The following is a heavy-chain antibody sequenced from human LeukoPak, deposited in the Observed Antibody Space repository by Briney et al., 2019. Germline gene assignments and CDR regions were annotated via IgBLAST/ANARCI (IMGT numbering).Heavy chain of an antibody. CDR2: IGTAGDT. CDR1: GFTFSSHD. CDR3: AREALSGGPFDL. Sequence: GGSLRLSCAASGFTFSSHDMPWVRQATGKGLEWVSAIGTAGDTYYPGSVKGRFTISRENAKNSLYLQMNSLRAGDTAVYYCAREALSGGPFDLWGRGTLVTVSS. V-gene: IGHV3-13*01. J-gene: IGHJ2*01. D-gene: IGHD2/OR15-2a*01.